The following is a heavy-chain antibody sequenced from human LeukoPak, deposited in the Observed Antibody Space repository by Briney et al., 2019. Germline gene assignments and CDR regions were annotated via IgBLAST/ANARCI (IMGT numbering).Heavy chain of an antibody. V-gene: IGHV3-53*01. Sequence: GGSLRLSCAASGFTFSGYAMSWVRQAPGKGLEWVSVIYSGGSTYYTDSVKGRFTISRDNSKNTLYLQMNSLRVEDTAVYYCAAQGVFSHGGYWGQGTLVTVSS. CDR1: GFTFSGYA. J-gene: IGHJ4*02. CDR3: AAQGVFSHGGY. D-gene: IGHD3-16*01. CDR2: IYSGGST.